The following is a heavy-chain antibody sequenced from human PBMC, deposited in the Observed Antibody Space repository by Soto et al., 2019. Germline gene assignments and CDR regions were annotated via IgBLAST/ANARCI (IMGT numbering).Heavy chain of an antibody. CDR3: ARGHDYGDYGDPNWFDP. V-gene: IGHV4-31*03. Sequence: QVQLQESGPGLVKPSQTLSLTCTVSGGSISSGGYYGSWIRQHPGKGLEWIGYIYYSGSNYYNPYLKSRVTTSVDTSKTQFYLKLSSVTAADTAVYYCARGHDYGDYGDPNWFDPWGQGTLVTVSS. CDR2: IYYSGSN. D-gene: IGHD4-17*01. J-gene: IGHJ5*02. CDR1: GGSISSGGYY.